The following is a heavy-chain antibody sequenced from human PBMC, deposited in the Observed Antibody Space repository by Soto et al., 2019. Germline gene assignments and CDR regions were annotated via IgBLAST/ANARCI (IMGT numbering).Heavy chain of an antibody. V-gene: IGHV4-39*01. Sequence: QLQLQESGPGLVKPSETLSLTCSVSDDSINSDKYYWGWIRQPPGKGLEWLGSIYSRGNAYYNPSLQTRVAISLDKSKSLFSLKLNSVTAADSAVYFCARLEGLATISYYFDFWGPGALVTVSS. D-gene: IGHD3-9*01. CDR1: DDSINSDKYY. CDR3: ARLEGLATISYYFDF. J-gene: IGHJ4*02. CDR2: IYSRGNA.